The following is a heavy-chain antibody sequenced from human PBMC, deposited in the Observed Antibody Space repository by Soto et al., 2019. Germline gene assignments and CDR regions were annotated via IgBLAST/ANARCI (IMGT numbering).Heavy chain of an antibody. V-gene: IGHV5-51*01. CDR3: ARQTLAATSPYYYYYGMDV. CDR2: IYPGDSDT. J-gene: IGHJ6*02. Sequence: GESLKISCKGSGYSFTSYWIGWVRQMPGKGLEWMGIIYPGDSDTRYSPSFQGQVTISADKSISTAYLQWSSLKASDTAMYYCARQTLAATSPYYYYYGMDVWGQGTTVTVSS. D-gene: IGHD2-15*01. CDR1: GYSFTSYW.